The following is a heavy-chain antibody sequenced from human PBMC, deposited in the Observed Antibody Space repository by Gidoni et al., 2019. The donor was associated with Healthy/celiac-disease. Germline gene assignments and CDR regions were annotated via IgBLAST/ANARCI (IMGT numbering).Heavy chain of an antibody. Sequence: EVQLVESGGGLVQPGRSLRLSCAASGFTFDDYAMHWVRQAPGKGLEWVSGISWNSGSIGYADSVKGRFTISRDNAKNSLYLQMNSLRAEDTALYYCAKDTPGGSYDLVSYGMDVWGQGTTVTVSS. CDR2: ISWNSGSI. D-gene: IGHD3-3*01. CDR3: AKDTPGGSYDLVSYGMDV. J-gene: IGHJ6*02. V-gene: IGHV3-9*01. CDR1: GFTFDDYA.